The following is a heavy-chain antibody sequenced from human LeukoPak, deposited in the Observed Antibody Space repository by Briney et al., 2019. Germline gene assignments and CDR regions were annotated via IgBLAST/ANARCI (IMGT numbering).Heavy chain of an antibody. CDR3: AGTHCSSTSCYSHNWFDP. V-gene: IGHV3-21*01. CDR2: TSSSSSYI. Sequence: GGSLRLSCAASGFTFSSYSMNWVRQAPGKGLEWVSSTSSSSSYIYYADSVKGRFTISRDNAKNSLYLQMNSLRAEDTAVYYCAGTHCSSTSCYSHNWFDPWGQGTLVTVSS. CDR1: GFTFSSYS. J-gene: IGHJ5*02. D-gene: IGHD2-2*02.